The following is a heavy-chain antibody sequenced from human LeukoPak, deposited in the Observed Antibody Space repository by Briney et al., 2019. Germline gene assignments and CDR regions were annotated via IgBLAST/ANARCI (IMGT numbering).Heavy chain of an antibody. J-gene: IGHJ4*02. D-gene: IGHD6-19*01. Sequence: SETLSLTCTVSGGSISSYYWSWIRQPPGKGLEWIGYIYYSGSTNYNPSLKSRVTISVDTSKSQFSLKLSSVTAADTAVYYCARDYSSGWYYFDYWGQGTLVTVSS. V-gene: IGHV4-59*01. CDR2: IYYSGST. CDR1: GGSISSYY. CDR3: ARDYSSGWYYFDY.